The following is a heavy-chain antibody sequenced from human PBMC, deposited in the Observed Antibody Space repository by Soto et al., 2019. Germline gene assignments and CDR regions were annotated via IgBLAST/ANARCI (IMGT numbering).Heavy chain of an antibody. CDR3: ARLDFRSGYYGGRFDP. CDR1: GDSVNNNDFY. CDR2: IFYSGTT. D-gene: IGHD3-3*01. Sequence: SETLSLTCTVSGDSVNNNDFYWAWIRQPPGKGLEWVVTIFYSGTTYHNPSLKVRVTASVDRSENQFSLKLTSVTASDTAVYYCARLDFRSGYYGGRFDPWGQGTLVTVSS. V-gene: IGHV4-39*01. J-gene: IGHJ5*02.